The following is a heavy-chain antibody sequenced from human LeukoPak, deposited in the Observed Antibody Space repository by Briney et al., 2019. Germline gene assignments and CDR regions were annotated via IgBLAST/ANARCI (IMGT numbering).Heavy chain of an antibody. CDR1: RFTFSSYG. J-gene: IGHJ4*02. CDR3: AKAHCSTTTCSFDY. CDR2: IRYDGSNK. V-gene: IGHV3-30*02. Sequence: GESLKISCAASRFTFSSYGIHWVRQAPGKGLEWVAFIRYDGSNKYYADSVKGRFTISRDNSKNTLYLQINSLRAEDTAVYYCAKAHCSTTTCSFDYWGQGTLVTVSS. D-gene: IGHD2-2*01.